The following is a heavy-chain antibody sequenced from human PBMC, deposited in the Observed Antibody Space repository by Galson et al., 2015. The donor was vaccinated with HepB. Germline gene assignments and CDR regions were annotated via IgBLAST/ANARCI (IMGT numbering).Heavy chain of an antibody. CDR3: ARDRDYGGNHDAFDI. D-gene: IGHD4-23*01. Sequence: ETLSLTCTVSGGSISSYYWSWIRQPPGKGLEWIGYIYYSGSTNYNPSLKSRVTISVDTSKNQFSLKLSSVTAADTAVYYCARDRDYGGNHDAFDIWGQGTMVTVSS. CDR1: GGSISSYY. CDR2: IYYSGST. J-gene: IGHJ3*02. V-gene: IGHV4-59*01.